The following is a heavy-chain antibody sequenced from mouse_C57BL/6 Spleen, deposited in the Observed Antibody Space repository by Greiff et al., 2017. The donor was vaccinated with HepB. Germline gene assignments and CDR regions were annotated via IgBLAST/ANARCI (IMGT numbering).Heavy chain of an antibody. CDR2: ISSGSSTI. CDR3: ARGYLDY. V-gene: IGHV5-17*01. J-gene: IGHJ2*01. Sequence: DVKLVESGGGLVKPGGSLKLSCAASGFTFSDYGMHWVRQAPEKALEWVAYISSGSSTIYYADTVKGRFPISRDKAKNTLFLEMTSLRSEDTAMYYCARGYLDYWGQGTTLTVSS. CDR1: GFTFSDYG.